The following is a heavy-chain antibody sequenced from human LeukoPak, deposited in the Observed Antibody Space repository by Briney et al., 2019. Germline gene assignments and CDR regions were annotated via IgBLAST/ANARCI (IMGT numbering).Heavy chain of an antibody. D-gene: IGHD3-22*01. CDR1: GFTVSSNY. V-gene: IGHV3-66*01. J-gene: IGHJ4*02. Sequence: GGSLRLSCAASGFTVSSNYMSWVRQAPAKGMEWVSVIYSGGSTYYADSVKGRFTISRDNSKNTLYLQMNSLRAEDTAVYYCARAINTYYYDSSGYGPFDYWGQGTLVTVSS. CDR2: IYSGGST. CDR3: ARAINTYYYDSSGYGPFDY.